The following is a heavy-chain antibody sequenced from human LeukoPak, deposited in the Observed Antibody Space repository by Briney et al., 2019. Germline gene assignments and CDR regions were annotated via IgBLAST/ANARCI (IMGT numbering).Heavy chain of an antibody. V-gene: IGHV3-21*01. CDR2: ISSSGTYI. Sequence: GGSLRLSCAASGFTFSSYAMSWVRQAPGKGLEWVSSISSSGTYIYYADSMKGRFTISRDNAKNSLYLQMDSLRAEDTAVYYCARPRGWERRWYFDLWGRGTLVTVSS. D-gene: IGHD1-26*01. J-gene: IGHJ2*01. CDR1: GFTFSSYA. CDR3: ARPRGWERRWYFDL.